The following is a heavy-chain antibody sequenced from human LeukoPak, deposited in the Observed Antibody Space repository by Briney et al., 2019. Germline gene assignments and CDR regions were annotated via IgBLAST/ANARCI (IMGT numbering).Heavy chain of an antibody. CDR2: ISWNSGSI. J-gene: IGHJ4*02. V-gene: IGHV3-9*01. Sequence: GGSLRLSCAASGFTFSSYAMSWVRQAPGKGLEGVSGISWNSGSIGYADSVKGRFTISRDNAKNSLYLQMNSLRAEDTALYYCAKDKYKSSGWDLDYWGQGTLVTVSS. D-gene: IGHD6-19*01. CDR3: AKDKYKSSGWDLDY. CDR1: GFTFSSYA.